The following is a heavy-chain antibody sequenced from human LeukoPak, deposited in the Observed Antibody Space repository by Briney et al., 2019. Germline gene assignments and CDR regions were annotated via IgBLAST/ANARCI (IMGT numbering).Heavy chain of an antibody. D-gene: IGHD2-21*02. V-gene: IGHV3-23*01. CDR1: GFTFSSYA. J-gene: IGHJ4*02. Sequence: PGGSLRLSCAASGFTFSSYAMSWVRQAPGKGLEWVSAISGGGGSTYYADSVKGRFTISRDNSKNTLYLQMNSLRAEDTAVYYCAKVIRGIVVVTAILNFDYWGQGTLVTVSS. CDR2: ISGGGGST. CDR3: AKVIRGIVVVTAILNFDY.